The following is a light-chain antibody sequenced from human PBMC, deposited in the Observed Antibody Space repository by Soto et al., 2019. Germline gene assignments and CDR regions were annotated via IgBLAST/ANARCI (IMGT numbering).Light chain of an antibody. V-gene: IGKV1-39*01. J-gene: IGKJ1*01. CDR2: ASS. CDR1: QSISNS. Sequence: DIQMTQSPSSLSASIGVRVVISCRASQSISNSLHWYQQQPGKAPKLLIYASSNVHSGVPSRFSGSGSGTDFTLTISYLQPGDSAVYSCQQSYSNPMTFGEGTKVEI. CDR3: QQSYSNPMT.